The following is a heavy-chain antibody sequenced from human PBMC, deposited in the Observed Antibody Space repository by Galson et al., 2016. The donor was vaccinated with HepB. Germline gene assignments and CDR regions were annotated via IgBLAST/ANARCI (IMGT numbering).Heavy chain of an antibody. D-gene: IGHD3-10*02. CDR3: TKPSQGATLFGGETAFDL. Sequence: QSGAEVKKPGESLKISCEGSGYSFATSYIAWVRQMPGKGPEWMGIIYPRDSETTYSPSFEGQVTISVDTSISTVFLQWGSLKASDTALYYCTKPSQGATLFGGETAFDLWGQGTMVTVSS. J-gene: IGHJ3*01. CDR2: IYPRDSET. V-gene: IGHV5-51*03. CDR1: GYSFATSY.